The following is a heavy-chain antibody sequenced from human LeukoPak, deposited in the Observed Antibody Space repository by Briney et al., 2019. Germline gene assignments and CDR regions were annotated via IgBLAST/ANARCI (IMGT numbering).Heavy chain of an antibody. CDR2: IYSGGST. Sequence: GGSLRLSCAASGFTVSSNYMSWVRQAPGKGLEWVSVIYSGGSTYYADSVKGRITISRDNSKNTLYLQMNSLRAEDTAVYHCARGSPYGDLYFDYWGQGTLVTVSS. D-gene: IGHD4-17*01. V-gene: IGHV3-53*01. CDR1: GFTVSSNY. CDR3: ARGSPYGDLYFDY. J-gene: IGHJ4*02.